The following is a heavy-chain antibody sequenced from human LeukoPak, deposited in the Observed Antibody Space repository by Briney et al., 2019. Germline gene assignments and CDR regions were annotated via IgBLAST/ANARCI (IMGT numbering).Heavy chain of an antibody. CDR1: GLTVSGYH. CDR3: ARLDTVMGKSDY. V-gene: IGHV4-34*01. D-gene: IGHD5-18*01. CDR2: INHSGST. Sequence: PSVTLSLTCAVYGLTVSGYHWSWIRQPPGKGLKGMGEINHSGSTNYNPSLNSRVTISVDKFKHQFSLKLSSVTAADTAVYYCARLDTVMGKSDYWGQGTLVTVSS. J-gene: IGHJ4*02.